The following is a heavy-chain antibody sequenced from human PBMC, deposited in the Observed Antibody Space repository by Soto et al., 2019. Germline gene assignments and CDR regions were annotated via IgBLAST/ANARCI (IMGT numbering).Heavy chain of an antibody. CDR3: ARGRRNTVTTAYDY. Sequence: ASVKVSCKTSGYTFTSYGFTWVRQAPGQGLEWMGWISVYNANTHYAQKFQGRVTMTTDTSTSTAFMELRSLRSDDTGVYYCARGRRNTVTTAYDYWGQGTLVTVSS. CDR2: ISVYNANT. V-gene: IGHV1-18*04. J-gene: IGHJ4*02. D-gene: IGHD4-17*01. CDR1: GYTFTSYG.